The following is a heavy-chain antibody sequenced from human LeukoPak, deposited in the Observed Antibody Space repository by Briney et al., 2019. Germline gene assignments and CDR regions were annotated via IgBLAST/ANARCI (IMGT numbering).Heavy chain of an antibody. Sequence: ASVKVSCKVSGYTLTELSMHWVRQAPGKGLEWMGGFDPEDGETIYAQKFQGRVTMTEDTSTDTAYMELSSLRSEDTAVYYCATDSTRSRDYYYHGMDVWGQGTTVTVSS. CDR3: ATDSTRSRDYYYHGMDV. D-gene: IGHD1-26*01. CDR2: FDPEDGET. CDR1: GYTLTELS. J-gene: IGHJ6*02. V-gene: IGHV1-24*01.